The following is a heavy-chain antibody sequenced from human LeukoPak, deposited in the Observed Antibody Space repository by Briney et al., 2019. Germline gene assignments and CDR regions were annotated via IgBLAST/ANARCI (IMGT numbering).Heavy chain of an antibody. CDR1: GFSFSDYT. Sequence: HPGTSLRLSCAASGFSFSDYTMHWVRQASGKGLEWVAMISYDGSKKYYADSVKGRFSSSRDNSKSTLYLQMNSLRAEDTAVYYCARGSGNAFDIWGQGTLATVSS. V-gene: IGHV3-30*04. CDR2: ISYDGSKK. J-gene: IGHJ3*02. CDR3: ARGSGNAFDI.